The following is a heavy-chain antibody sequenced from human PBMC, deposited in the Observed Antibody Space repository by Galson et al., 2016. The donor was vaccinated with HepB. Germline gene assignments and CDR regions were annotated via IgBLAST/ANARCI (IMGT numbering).Heavy chain of an antibody. D-gene: IGHD6-19*01. V-gene: IGHV3-23*01. Sequence: SLRLSCAASGFSISIYSMNWVRQAPGKGLEWVSAIRGSGTGTSYTDSVKGRFTISRDNSKNTLYLQLNSLRAEDASVYYCAKPSLVGYNSGWGGSFDIWGHGTMVTVSS. J-gene: IGHJ3*02. CDR2: IRGSGTGT. CDR3: AKPSLVGYNSGWGGSFDI. CDR1: GFSISIYS.